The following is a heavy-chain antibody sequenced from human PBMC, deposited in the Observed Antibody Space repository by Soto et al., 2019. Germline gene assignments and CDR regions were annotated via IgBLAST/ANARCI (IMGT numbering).Heavy chain of an antibody. D-gene: IGHD6-13*01. V-gene: IGHV3-11*06. CDR2: ISSSSSYT. CDR1: GFTFSDYY. Sequence: QVQLVESGGGLVKPGGSLRLSCAASGFTFSDYYMSWIRQAPGKGLEWVSYISSSSSYTNYADSVKGQFTISRDNAKNSLYLQMNSLRAEDTAVYYCAREGAGIAAAGTVSYYGMDVWGQGTTVTVSS. J-gene: IGHJ6*02. CDR3: AREGAGIAAAGTVSYYGMDV.